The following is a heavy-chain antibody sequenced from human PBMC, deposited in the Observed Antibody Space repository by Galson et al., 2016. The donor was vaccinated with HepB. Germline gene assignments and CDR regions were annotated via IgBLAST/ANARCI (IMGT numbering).Heavy chain of an antibody. Sequence: SLRLFCAGFSDSYMSWIRQAPGKGLEWVSFISSSGTYTKYADSVKGRCTISRDNAKNSLYLQMNSLRVEDTTVSYCARGSQPPQWQLGGYFDYWGQGTLVTVSS. V-gene: IGHV3-11*06. CDR3: ARGSQPPQWQLGGYFDY. CDR1: SDSY. D-gene: IGHD1-26*01. J-gene: IGHJ4*02. CDR2: ISSSGTYT.